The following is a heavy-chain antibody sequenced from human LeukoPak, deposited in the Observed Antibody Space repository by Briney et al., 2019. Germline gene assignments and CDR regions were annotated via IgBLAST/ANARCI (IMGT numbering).Heavy chain of an antibody. D-gene: IGHD6-13*01. J-gene: IGHJ6*03. Sequence: SGGSLRLSCAASGFTLSSYWMSWVRQAPGKGVEWVANIKQDGSEKYYVDSVKGRFTISRDNAKNSLYLQMNSLSAEDTAVYYCARDGGSWSIYYYYYMDFWGKGTTVTVSS. CDR2: IKQDGSEK. CDR1: GFTLSSYW. V-gene: IGHV3-7*01. CDR3: ARDGGSWSIYYYYYMDF.